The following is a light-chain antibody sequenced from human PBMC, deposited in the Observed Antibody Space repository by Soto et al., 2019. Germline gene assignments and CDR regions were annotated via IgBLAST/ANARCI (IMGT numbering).Light chain of an antibody. CDR2: DVS. CDR1: SSDVGGYNY. Sequence: SALTQPASVSGSPGQSITISCTGTSSDVGGYNYVSWYQQHPGKAPKLVIYDVSNRPSGVSNRFSGSKSGNTASLTISGLQAEDEADYYCSSYPTSSTYVFGTGTKVTV. J-gene: IGLJ1*01. CDR3: SSYPTSSTYV. V-gene: IGLV2-14*01.